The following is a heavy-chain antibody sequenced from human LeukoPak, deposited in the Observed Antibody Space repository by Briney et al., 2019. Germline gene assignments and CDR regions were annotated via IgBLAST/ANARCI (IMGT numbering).Heavy chain of an antibody. CDR3: ATGARGWTVFHY. CDR2: FDPEDGET. CDR1: GYTLNELS. D-gene: IGHD6-19*01. V-gene: IGHV1-24*01. J-gene: IGHJ4*02. Sequence: ASVKVSCKVSGYTLNELSVHWVRQAPGKGLEWMGGFDPEDGETTYAQKFQGRVTMTEDTSTDTAYMELSSLTSHDTAVYFCATGARGWTVFHYWGQETLVTVSS.